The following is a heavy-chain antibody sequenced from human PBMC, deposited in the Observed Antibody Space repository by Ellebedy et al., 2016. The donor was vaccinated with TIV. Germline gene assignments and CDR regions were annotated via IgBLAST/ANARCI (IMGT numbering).Heavy chain of an antibody. D-gene: IGHD3-10*01. CDR3: ARDGNNYYGSGSYGGMDV. J-gene: IGHJ6*02. V-gene: IGHV1-2*04. CDR2: INPNSGGT. CDR1: GYTFTGYY. Sequence: ASVKVSXXASGYTFTGYYMHWVRQAPGQGLEWMGWINPNSGGTNYAQKFQGWVTMTRDTSISTAYMELSRLRSDDTAVYYCARDGNNYYGSGSYGGMDVWGQGTTVTVSS.